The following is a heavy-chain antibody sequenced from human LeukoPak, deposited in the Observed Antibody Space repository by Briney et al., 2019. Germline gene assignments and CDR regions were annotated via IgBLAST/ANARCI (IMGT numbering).Heavy chain of an antibody. J-gene: IGHJ4*02. Sequence: SETLSLTCTVSGGSITGYYWSWIRQPPGKGLEWIGYIYYSGSTNYYNPSLKSRVTISVDTPKNQFSLELSSVTAADTAVYYCATDIPGIWMERGGTPLENWGQGTLVTVSS. V-gene: IGHV4-59*12. CDR1: GGSITGYY. CDR2: IYYSGST. CDR3: ATDIPGIWMERGGTPLEN. D-gene: IGHD1-26*01.